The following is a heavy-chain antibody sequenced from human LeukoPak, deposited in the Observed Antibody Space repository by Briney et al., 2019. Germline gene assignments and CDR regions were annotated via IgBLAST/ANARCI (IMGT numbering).Heavy chain of an antibody. J-gene: IGHJ1*01. V-gene: IGHV3-23*01. CDR1: GFTVSNYA. D-gene: IGHD3-22*01. CDR2: ISSSGANT. CDR3: AKDGPYDSSGFTLQY. Sequence: GGSLRLSCAASGFTVSNYAIAWVRQAAGKGLEWVSSISSSGANTYYAASVRCRFTIPSDNSINTLYLQLNSLRTEDTAAYSCAKDGPYDSSGFTLQYWGKGTPVTVSS.